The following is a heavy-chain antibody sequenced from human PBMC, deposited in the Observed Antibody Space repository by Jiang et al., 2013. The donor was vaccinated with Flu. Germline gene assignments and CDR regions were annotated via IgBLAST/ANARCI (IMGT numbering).Heavy chain of an antibody. CDR2: IRSKAYGGTT. CDR1: GFTFGDYA. V-gene: IGHV3-49*03. CDR3: TRFRGLSYDNAAFDY. J-gene: IGHJ4*02. D-gene: IGHD3-3*01. Sequence: VQLLESGGGLVQPGRSLRLSCTASGFTFGDYAMSWFRQAPGKGLEWVGFIRSKAYGGTTEYAASVKGRFTISRDDSKSIAYLQMNSLKTEDTAVYYCTRFRGLSYDNAAFDYWGQGTLVTVSS.